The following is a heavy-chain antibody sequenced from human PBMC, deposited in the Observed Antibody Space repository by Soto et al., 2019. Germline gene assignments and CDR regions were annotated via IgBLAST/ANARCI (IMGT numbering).Heavy chain of an antibody. D-gene: IGHD2-2*01. Sequence: PSETLSLTCTVSGDSVSSSSHYWGWIRQPPGKGLEWIGYIYYSGSTNYNPSLKSRVTISVDGSKNHFSLQLSSVTAADTAVYYCARGRLLPAVNFDYWGQGALITVSS. CDR1: GDSVSSSSHY. J-gene: IGHJ4*02. V-gene: IGHV4-61*05. CDR3: ARGRLLPAVNFDY. CDR2: IYYSGST.